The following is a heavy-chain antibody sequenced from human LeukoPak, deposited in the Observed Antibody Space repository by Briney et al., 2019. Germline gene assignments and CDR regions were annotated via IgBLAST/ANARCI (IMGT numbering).Heavy chain of an antibody. CDR2: INHSGST. V-gene: IGHV4-34*01. CDR1: GGSFSGYY. J-gene: IGHJ6*03. Sequence: PSETLSLTCAVYGGSFSGYYWSWIRQPPGKGLEWIGEINHSGSTNYNPSLKSRVTISVDTSKNQFSLKLSSVTAADTAVYYCAGPDFYYMDVWGKGTTVTVSS. CDR3: AGPDFYYMDV.